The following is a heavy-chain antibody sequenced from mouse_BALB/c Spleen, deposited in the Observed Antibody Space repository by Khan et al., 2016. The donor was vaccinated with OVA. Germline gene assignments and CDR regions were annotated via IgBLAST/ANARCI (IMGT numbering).Heavy chain of an antibody. CDR3: ARVEDI. J-gene: IGHJ2*01. D-gene: IGHD1-3*01. CDR2: ILAGGST. CDR1: GFSLTSYG. V-gene: IGHV2-9*02. Sequence: QVQLKESGPGLVAPSQSLSITCTVSGFSLTSYGVHWVRQPPGKGLEWLGVILAGGSTNYNSALMSRLSISKDNSKSQVFLKMNSQQADDTAMYFCARVEDIWGQGTTLTVSS.